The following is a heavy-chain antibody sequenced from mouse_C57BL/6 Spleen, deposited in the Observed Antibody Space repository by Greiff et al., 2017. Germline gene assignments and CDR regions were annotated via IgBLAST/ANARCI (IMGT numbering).Heavy chain of an antibody. J-gene: IGHJ2*01. V-gene: IGHV1-81*01. CDR3: ERKELGLDY. CDR1: GYTFTSYG. CDR2: IYHRSGNS. Sequence: VQLQQSGAELARPGASVKLSCKASGYTFTSYGISWVKQRTGQGLEWIGEIYHRSGNSCYNGKCKGKDTSNAEQYSRTKYMELRSRTSEYSAVYFCERKELGLDYWGQGTTLTVSS. D-gene: IGHD4-1*01.